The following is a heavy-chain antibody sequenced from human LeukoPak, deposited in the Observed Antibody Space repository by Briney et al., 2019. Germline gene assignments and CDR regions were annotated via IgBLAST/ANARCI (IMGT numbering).Heavy chain of an antibody. CDR2: INPSGGST. CDR3: ARDPGYDILTGYGDY. Sequence: GASVKVSCKASGYTFTSYYMHWVRQAPGQGLEWMGIINPSGGSTSYAQKFQGRVTMTRDTSTSTVYMVLSSLRSEDTAVYYCARDPGYDILTGYGDYWGQGTLVTVSS. D-gene: IGHD3-9*01. CDR1: GYTFTSYY. V-gene: IGHV1-46*01. J-gene: IGHJ4*02.